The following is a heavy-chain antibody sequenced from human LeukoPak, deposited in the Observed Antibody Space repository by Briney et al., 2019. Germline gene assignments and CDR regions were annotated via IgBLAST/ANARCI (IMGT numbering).Heavy chain of an antibody. D-gene: IGHD3-10*01. CDR2: INAGNGNT. CDR3: ARDSGPSAFDI. Sequence: ASVKVSCKASGYTFTSYAMHWVRQAPGQRLEWMGWINAGNGNTKYSQEFQGRVTIIRDTSASIAYMELSSLRSEDMAVYYCARDSGPSAFDIWGQGTKVTVSS. V-gene: IGHV1-3*03. CDR1: GYTFTSYA. J-gene: IGHJ3*02.